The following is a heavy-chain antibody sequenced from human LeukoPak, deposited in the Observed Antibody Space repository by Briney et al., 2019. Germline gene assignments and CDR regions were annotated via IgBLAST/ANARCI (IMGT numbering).Heavy chain of an antibody. J-gene: IGHJ5*02. CDR2: VSSSGGST. D-gene: IGHD5-24*01. CDR3: SKGDGCKSHSWFDL. Sequence: GGSLRLSCAASGFTFSGYYMSWVRQAPGKGLEWVSSVSSSGGSTYYADSVKGRFTISRDNSKNTLYLQMKSLSAEDTAVYYYSKGDGCKSHSWFDLWGRGTLVSVSS. CDR1: GFTFSGYY. V-gene: IGHV3-23*01.